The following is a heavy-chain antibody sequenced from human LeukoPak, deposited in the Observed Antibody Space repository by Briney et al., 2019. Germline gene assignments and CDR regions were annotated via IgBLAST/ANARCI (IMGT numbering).Heavy chain of an antibody. Sequence: SETLSLTCTVSGGSISSSSYYWGWIRQPPGKGLEWIGSIYYSGSTYYNPSLKSRVTISVDTSKNQFSLKLSSVTAADTAVYYCWLSLVGGLRSGAVDYWGQGTLVTVSS. J-gene: IGHJ4*02. CDR1: GGSISSSSYY. V-gene: IGHV4-39*01. CDR2: IYYSGST. D-gene: IGHD5-12*01. CDR3: WLSLVGGLRSGAVDY.